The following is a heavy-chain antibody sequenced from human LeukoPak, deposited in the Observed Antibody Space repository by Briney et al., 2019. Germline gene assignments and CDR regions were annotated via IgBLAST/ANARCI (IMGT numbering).Heavy chain of an antibody. CDR3: ARVIRSDYYDSSGYPWGYFDY. J-gene: IGHJ4*02. Sequence: SETLSLNCTVSGGSISSSSYYWGWIRQPPGKGLEWIGGIYYSGSTYYNPSLKSRVTISVDTSKNQFSLKLSSVTAADTAVYYCARVIRSDYYDSSGYPWGYFDYWGQGTLVTVSS. D-gene: IGHD3-22*01. V-gene: IGHV4-39*01. CDR1: GGSISSSSYY. CDR2: IYYSGST.